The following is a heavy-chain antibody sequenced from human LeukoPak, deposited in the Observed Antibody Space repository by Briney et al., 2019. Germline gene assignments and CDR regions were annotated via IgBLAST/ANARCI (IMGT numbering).Heavy chain of an antibody. CDR2: ISSSSSYI. CDR1: GFTFSSHS. Sequence: GGSLRLSYGASGFTFSSHSMHWVRQAPGKGLEWVSSISSSSSYIYYADSVKGRFTISRDNAKNSLYLQMNSLRAEDTAMYYCAREFVSGGLANFDYWGQGVLVTVSS. J-gene: IGHJ4*02. CDR3: AREFVSGGLANFDY. D-gene: IGHD6-19*01. V-gene: IGHV3-21*06.